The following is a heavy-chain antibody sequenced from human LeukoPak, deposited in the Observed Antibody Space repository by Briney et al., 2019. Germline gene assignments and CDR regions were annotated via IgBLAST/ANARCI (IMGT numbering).Heavy chain of an antibody. J-gene: IGHJ4*02. CDR2: IIPIFGTA. CDR3: ARGRAVAGTVDY. D-gene: IGHD6-19*01. CDR1: GGTFSSYA. V-gene: IGHV1-69*13. Sequence: ASVKVSCKASGGTFSSYAISWVRQAPGQGLEWMGGIIPIFGTANYAQKFQGRVTITADESTSTAYMELSSLRSEDTAVYYCARGRAVAGTVDYWGQGTRVTVSS.